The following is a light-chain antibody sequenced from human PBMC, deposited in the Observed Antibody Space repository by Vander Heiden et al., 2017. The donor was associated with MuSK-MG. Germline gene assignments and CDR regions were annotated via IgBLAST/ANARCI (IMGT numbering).Light chain of an antibody. Sequence: EIVLTQSPGTLSLSPGERATLSCRASQSVSSSYLAWYQQTPGQAPRLLIYGASSRATGIPDRFSGSGSGTDFTLTISRLEPEDFAVYYCQQYGSSPRDTFGQGTRLEIK. V-gene: IGKV3-20*01. J-gene: IGKJ5*01. CDR2: GAS. CDR3: QQYGSSPRDT. CDR1: QSVSSSY.